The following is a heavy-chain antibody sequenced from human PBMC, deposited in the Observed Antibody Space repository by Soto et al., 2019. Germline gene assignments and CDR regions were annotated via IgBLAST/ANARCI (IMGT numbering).Heavy chain of an antibody. J-gene: IGHJ4*02. Sequence: EVQLVESGGGLVQPGGSLRLSCAASGFTFSSYWMSWVRQAPGKGLEWVANIKQDGSEKYYVDSVKGRFTISRDNAKNSLYLQMNSLRAEDTAVYYCARDRDDILTGYFVYWGQGTLVTVSS. V-gene: IGHV3-7*03. CDR2: IKQDGSEK. CDR3: ARDRDDILTGYFVY. CDR1: GFTFSSYW. D-gene: IGHD3-9*01.